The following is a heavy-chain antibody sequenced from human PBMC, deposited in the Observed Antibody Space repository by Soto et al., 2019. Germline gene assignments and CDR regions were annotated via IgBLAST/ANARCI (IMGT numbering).Heavy chain of an antibody. CDR2: ISHGGSP. J-gene: IGHJ6*02. CDR1: GGSVSSGVFS. CDR3: ARGHYYYAMDV. V-gene: IGHV4-30-2*01. Sequence: QLKLQESGSGVVKPSQTLSLTCAVSGGSVSSGVFSWNWIRQPPGQGLEWIGYISHGGSPHYTPSLRCRVSISVDRSTNVITLNLASMTPADTAVYFCARGHYYYAMDVWGQGTTVTVSS.